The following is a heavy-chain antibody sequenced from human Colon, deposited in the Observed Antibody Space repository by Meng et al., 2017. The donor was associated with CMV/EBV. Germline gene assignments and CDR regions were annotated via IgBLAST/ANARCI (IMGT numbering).Heavy chain of an antibody. CDR2: IYGGDSDT. Sequence: SCKVSGFPLSIYWIAWVRQKPGKGLEWMGMIYGGDSDTRYSPSFQGQVTFSADESAATASLHWSSLQASDTALYFCARVEQQPYYFDHWGQGTLVTVSS. J-gene: IGHJ4*02. D-gene: IGHD1/OR15-1a*01. CDR1: GFPLSIYW. CDR3: ARVEQQPYYFDH. V-gene: IGHV5-51*01.